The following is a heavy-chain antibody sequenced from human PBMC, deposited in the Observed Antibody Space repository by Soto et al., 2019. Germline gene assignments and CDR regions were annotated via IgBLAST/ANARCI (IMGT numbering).Heavy chain of an antibody. CDR3: ARSQEMATRSHYFDY. V-gene: IGHV1-69*12. CDR2: IIPIFGTA. D-gene: IGHD5-12*01. J-gene: IGHJ4*02. CDR1: GGTFSSYA. Sequence: QVQLVQSGAEVKKPGSSVKVSCKASGGTFSSYAISWVRQAPGQGLEWMGGIIPIFGTANYAQKFQGRVTMTADESTSTADMELSSLRSEDTAVYYCARSQEMATRSHYFDYWGQGTLVTVSS.